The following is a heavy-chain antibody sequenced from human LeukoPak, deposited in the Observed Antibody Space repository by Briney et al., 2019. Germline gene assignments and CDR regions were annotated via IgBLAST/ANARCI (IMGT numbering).Heavy chain of an antibody. D-gene: IGHD3-9*01. CDR1: GFTFSSYA. CDR2: ISYDGSNK. Sequence: GRSLRLSCAASGFTFSSYAMHWVRQAPGKGLEWVAVISYDGSNKYYADSVKGRFTISRDNSKNTLYLQMNSLRAEDTAVYYCAKVRGNFEPGRLVIPQSPMDYWGQGTLVTVSS. CDR3: AKVRGNFEPGRLVIPQSPMDY. V-gene: IGHV3-30-3*01. J-gene: IGHJ4*02.